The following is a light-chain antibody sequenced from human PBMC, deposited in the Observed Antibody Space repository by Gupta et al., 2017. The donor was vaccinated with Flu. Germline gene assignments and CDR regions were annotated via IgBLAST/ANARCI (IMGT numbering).Light chain of an antibody. V-gene: IGLV2-14*01. CDR3: SSYTSSSTYYV. Sequence: QSALTQPASVSGSPGQSVTISCTGTRSDVGDYNHVSWYLQYPGKAPKLIIYEVTNRPSGVSHRFSGSKSGNTASLTISGLQAEDEADYYCSSYTSSSTYYVFGTGTKVTVL. CDR2: EVT. CDR1: RSDVGDYNH. J-gene: IGLJ1*01.